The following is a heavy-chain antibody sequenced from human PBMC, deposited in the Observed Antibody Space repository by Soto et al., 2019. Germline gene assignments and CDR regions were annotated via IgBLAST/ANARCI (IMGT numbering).Heavy chain of an antibody. V-gene: IGHV3-20*04. D-gene: IGHD3-22*01. Sequence: GGSLRLSCAASGFTFDDYGMSWVRQAPGKGLEWVSGINWNGGSTGYADSVKGRFTISRDNAKNSLYLQMNSLRAEDTALYYCARDYYDSSGYYWPYYYYGMDVWGQGTTVTVSS. CDR3: ARDYYDSSGYYWPYYYYGMDV. CDR1: GFTFDDYG. CDR2: INWNGGST. J-gene: IGHJ6*02.